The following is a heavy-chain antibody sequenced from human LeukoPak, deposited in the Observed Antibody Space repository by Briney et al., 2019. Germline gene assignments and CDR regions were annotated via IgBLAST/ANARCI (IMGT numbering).Heavy chain of an antibody. J-gene: IGHJ4*02. CDR2: IIPIFGTA. V-gene: IGHV1-69*13. D-gene: IGHD2-2*01. CDR3: ARRGYCSSTRCPDDY. Sequence: SVKVSCKASGGTFSSYAISWVRQAPGQGLEWMGGIIPIFGTANYAQKFQGRVTITADESTSTAYMDLSSLRSEDTAVYYCARRGYCSSTRCPDDYWGQGTLVTVSS. CDR1: GGTFSSYA.